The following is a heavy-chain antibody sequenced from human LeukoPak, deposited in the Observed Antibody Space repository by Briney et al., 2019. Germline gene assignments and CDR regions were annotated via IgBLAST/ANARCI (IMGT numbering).Heavy chain of an antibody. D-gene: IGHD4-11*01. CDR2: IIPIFGTA. CDR3: ASSLFATTVTAKNWFDP. J-gene: IGHJ5*02. Sequence: SVKVSCKASGGTFSSYAISWVRRAPGQGLEWMGGIIPIFGTANYAQKFQGRVTITTDESTSTAYMELSSLRSEGTAVYYCASSLFATTVTAKNWFDPWGQGTLVTVSS. V-gene: IGHV1-69*05. CDR1: GGTFSSYA.